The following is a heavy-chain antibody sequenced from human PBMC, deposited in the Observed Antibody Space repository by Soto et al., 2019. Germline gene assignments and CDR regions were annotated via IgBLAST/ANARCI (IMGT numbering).Heavy chain of an antibody. CDR2: IIPIFGTA. V-gene: IGHV1-69*12. D-gene: IGHD3-16*01. CDR1: GGTFSSYA. CDR3: ARLRAVFRGRGDAFDI. Sequence: QVQLVQSGAEVKKPGSSVKVSCKASGGTFSSYAISWVRQAPGQGLEWMGGIIPIFGTANYARKFQGRVTIAAGEPTSTAYMELSSLRSEDTAVYYCARLRAVFRGRGDAFDIWGQGTMVTVSS. J-gene: IGHJ3*02.